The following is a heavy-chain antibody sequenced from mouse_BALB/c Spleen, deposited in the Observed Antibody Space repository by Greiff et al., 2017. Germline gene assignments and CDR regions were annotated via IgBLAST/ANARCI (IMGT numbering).Heavy chain of an antibody. Sequence: QVHVKQSGPELVRPGVSVKISCKGSSYTFTDYAMHWVKQSHAKSLEWIGVISTYYGNTNYNQKFKGKATMTVDKSSSTAYMELARLTSEDSAVYYCARLGDYDEGAWFAYWGQGTLVTVSA. CDR3: ARLGDYDEGAWFAY. CDR1: SYTFTDYA. V-gene: IGHV1-67*01. D-gene: IGHD2-4*01. CDR2: ISTYYGNT. J-gene: IGHJ3*01.